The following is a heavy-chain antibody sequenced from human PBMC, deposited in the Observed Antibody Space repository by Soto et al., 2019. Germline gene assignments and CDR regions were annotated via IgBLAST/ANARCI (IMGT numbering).Heavy chain of an antibody. CDR2: IYHSGST. Sequence: SETLSLTCAVSGGSISSSNWWSWVRQPPGKGLEWIGEIYHSGSTNYNPSLKSRVTISVDKSKNQFSLKLSSVTAADTAVYYCARARGGFLGSHGTDVWGQGTTVTVSS. J-gene: IGHJ6*02. CDR3: ARARGGFLGSHGTDV. CDR1: GGSISSSNW. V-gene: IGHV4-4*02. D-gene: IGHD3-3*01.